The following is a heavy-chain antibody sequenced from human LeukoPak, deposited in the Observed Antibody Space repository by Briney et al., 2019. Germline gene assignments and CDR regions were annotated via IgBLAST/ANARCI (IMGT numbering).Heavy chain of an antibody. CDR3: AGSIVGATYFGNHDAFDI. D-gene: IGHD1-26*01. CDR2: IYYSGST. V-gene: IGHV4-39*07. CDR1: GGSISSSSYY. J-gene: IGHJ3*02. Sequence: SETLSLTCTVSGGSISSSSYYWGWIRQPPGKGLEWIGSIYYSGSTYYNPSLKSRVTISVDTSKNQFSLKLSSVTAADTAMYYCAGSIVGATYFGNHDAFDIWGQGTMVTVSS.